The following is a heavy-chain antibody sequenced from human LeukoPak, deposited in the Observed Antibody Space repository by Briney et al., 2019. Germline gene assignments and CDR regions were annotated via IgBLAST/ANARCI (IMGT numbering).Heavy chain of an antibody. CDR3: ARVFGAAAGPYYYYYMDV. CDR1: GFTFSSYW. Sequence: GGSLRLSCAASGFTFSSYWMSWVRQAPGKGLEWVANIKQDGSEKYYVDSVKGRFTISRDNAKNSLYLQMNSLRAEDTAVYYCARVFGAAAGPYYYYYMDVWGKGTTATVSS. J-gene: IGHJ6*03. D-gene: IGHD6-13*01. CDR2: IKQDGSEK. V-gene: IGHV3-7*01.